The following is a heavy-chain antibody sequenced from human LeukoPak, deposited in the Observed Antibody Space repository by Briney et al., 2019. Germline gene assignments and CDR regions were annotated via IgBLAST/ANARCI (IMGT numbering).Heavy chain of an antibody. J-gene: IGHJ4*02. CDR1: GFSLSTSGMC. CDR2: IDWDDDK. CDR3: ARIQYYYDSSGYFLDY. Sequence: SGPTLVNPTQTLTLTCTFSGFSLSTSGMCVSWIRQPPGKALEWLARIDWDDDKYYSTSLKTRLTISKDTSKNQVVLTMTNMDPVDTATYYCARIQYYYDSSGYFLDYWGQGTLVTVSS. V-gene: IGHV2-70*11. D-gene: IGHD3-22*01.